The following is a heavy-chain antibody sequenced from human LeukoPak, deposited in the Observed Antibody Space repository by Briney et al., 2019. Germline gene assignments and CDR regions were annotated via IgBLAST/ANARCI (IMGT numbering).Heavy chain of an antibody. J-gene: IGHJ4*02. CDR2: ISWNSGSI. CDR1: GFTFDDYA. D-gene: IGHD3-3*01. CDR3: AKPHTSFWSGYSSYFDY. V-gene: IGHV3-9*01. Sequence: GRSLRLSCAASGFTFDDYAMHWVRQAPGKGLEWVSGISWNSGSIGYADPVKGRFTISRDNAKDSLYLQMNSLRAEDTALYYCAKPHTSFWSGYSSYFDYWGQGTLVTVSS.